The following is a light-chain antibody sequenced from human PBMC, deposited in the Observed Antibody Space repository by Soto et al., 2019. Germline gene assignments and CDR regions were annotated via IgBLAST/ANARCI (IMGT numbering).Light chain of an antibody. V-gene: IGLV2-14*02. J-gene: IGLJ1*01. CDR3: CSYTTSSSYV. CDR2: EAF. Sequence: QSALTQPASVSGSPGQSITVSCTGTSTDIGIYNLVSWYRQYPGQAPQVLIYEAFKRPSGISDRFSGSKSGNTASLTISGLQAEDEADYYCCSYTTSSSYVFGTGTKLTVL. CDR1: STDIGIYNL.